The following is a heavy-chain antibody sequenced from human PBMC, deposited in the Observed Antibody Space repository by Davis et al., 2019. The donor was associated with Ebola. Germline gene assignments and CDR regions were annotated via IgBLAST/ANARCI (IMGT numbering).Heavy chain of an antibody. J-gene: IGHJ6*02. Sequence: GESLKLSCAASGFIFSSYVIHWVRQAPGKGLEWVAFIRSDGINRYYADSVKGRFTISRDNSKNTVDLQMNSLRREDTAVYYCAKDWRYDSRLRKSYYYGMDVWGQGTTVTVSS. CDR2: IRSDGINR. D-gene: IGHD3-22*01. CDR3: AKDWRYDSRLRKSYYYGMDV. V-gene: IGHV3-30*02. CDR1: GFIFSSYV.